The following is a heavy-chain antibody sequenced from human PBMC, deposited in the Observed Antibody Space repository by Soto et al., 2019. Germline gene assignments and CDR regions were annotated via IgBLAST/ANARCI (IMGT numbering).Heavy chain of an antibody. CDR2: VYSTGTT. D-gene: IGHD4-17*01. V-gene: IGHV4-30-4*01. CDR1: GGPITYGDYY. Sequence: SETLSLTCSVSGGPITYGDYYWTWIRQPPGKGLEFIGYVYSTGTTYYDPSFQSRVMMSQDTSKNEFSMTLSSLTAADTAVYYCARATYGELHYWGQGTLVTVSS. CDR3: ARATYGELHY. J-gene: IGHJ4*02.